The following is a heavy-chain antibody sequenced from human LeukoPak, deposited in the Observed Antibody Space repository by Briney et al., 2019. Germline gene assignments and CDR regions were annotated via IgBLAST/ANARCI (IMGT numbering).Heavy chain of an antibody. V-gene: IGHV1-18*01. J-gene: IGHJ6*03. D-gene: IGHD3-22*01. CDR3: ARASDYYDSSGYYSYRYYMDV. CDR2: ISAYNGNT. Sequence: ASVKVSCKASGYTFTSYGISWVRQAPGQGLEWMGWISAYNGNTNYAQKLQGRVTMTTDTSTSTAYMELRSLRSDDTAVYYCARASDYYDSSGYYSYRYYMDVWGKGTTVTISS. CDR1: GYTFTSYG.